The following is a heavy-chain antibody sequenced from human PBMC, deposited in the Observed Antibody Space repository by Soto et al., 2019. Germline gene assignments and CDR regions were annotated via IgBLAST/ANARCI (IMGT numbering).Heavy chain of an antibody. CDR2: IFHDGTA. Sequence: PXDTLSLTCAVSGVSLTSGNWWTWFRQSPQRGLEYIGEIFHDGTANYYPSFERRVAMSVDTSRNQFSLKLTSVTAADTAVYFCARLVYDTRLNYMYFDFWGPGTLVTVSS. V-gene: IGHV4-4*02. CDR3: ARLVYDTRLNYMYFDF. CDR1: GVSLTSGNW. J-gene: IGHJ4*02. D-gene: IGHD3-10*01.